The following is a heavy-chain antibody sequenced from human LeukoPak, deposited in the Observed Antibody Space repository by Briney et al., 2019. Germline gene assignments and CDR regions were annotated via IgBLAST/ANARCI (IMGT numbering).Heavy chain of an antibody. V-gene: IGHV3-21*01. Sequence: PGGSLRLSCAASGFTFSSYSMNWVRQAPGKGLEWVSSISSSSYIYYADSVKGRFTISRDNAKNSLYLQMNSLRAEDTAVYYCARDLDSSGYYNYWGQGTLVTVSS. CDR1: GFTFSSYS. CDR2: ISSSSYI. D-gene: IGHD3-22*01. J-gene: IGHJ4*02. CDR3: ARDLDSSGYYNY.